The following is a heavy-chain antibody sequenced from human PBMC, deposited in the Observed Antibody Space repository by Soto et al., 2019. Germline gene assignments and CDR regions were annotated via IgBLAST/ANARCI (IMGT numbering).Heavy chain of an antibody. V-gene: IGHV3-33*01. Sequence: GGSLRLSCAASGFTFSSYGMHWVRQAPGKGLEWVAVIWYDGSNKYYADSVKGRFTISRDNSKNTLYLQMNSLRAEDTAVYYCARAISGSVETAFASWGQGTLVTVSS. CDR3: ARAISGSVETAFAS. D-gene: IGHD6-25*01. CDR2: IWYDGSNK. J-gene: IGHJ4*02. CDR1: GFTFSSYG.